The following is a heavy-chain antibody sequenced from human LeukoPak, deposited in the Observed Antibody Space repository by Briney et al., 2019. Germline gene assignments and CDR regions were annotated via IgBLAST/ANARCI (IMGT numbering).Heavy chain of an antibody. D-gene: IGHD4-17*01. CDR1: GGTFSSYA. Sequence: AASVKVSCKASGGTFSSYAISWVRQAPGQGLEWMGGIIPIFGTANYAQKFQGRVTITADESTSTAYMELSSLRSEDTAVYYCARVSYGDYEAMDWFDPWGQGTLVTVSS. J-gene: IGHJ5*02. CDR3: ARVSYGDYEAMDWFDP. V-gene: IGHV1-69*13. CDR2: IIPIFGTA.